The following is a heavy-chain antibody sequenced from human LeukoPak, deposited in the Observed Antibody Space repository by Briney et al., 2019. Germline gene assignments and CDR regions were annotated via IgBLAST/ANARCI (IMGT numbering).Heavy chain of an antibody. V-gene: IGHV3-23*01. CDR2: ISGSGGST. CDR3: AKTIVVVVAATRSIDS. CDR1: GFTFSSYG. D-gene: IGHD2-15*01. J-gene: IGHJ4*02. Sequence: GGSLRLSCAASGFTFSSYGMHWIRQAPGKGLEWVSAISGSGGSTYYADSVKGRFTISRDNSKNTLYLQMNSLRAEDTAVYYCAKTIVVVVAATRSIDSWGQGTLVTVSS.